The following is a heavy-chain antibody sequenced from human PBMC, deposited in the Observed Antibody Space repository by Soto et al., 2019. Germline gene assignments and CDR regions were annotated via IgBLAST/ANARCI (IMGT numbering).Heavy chain of an antibody. J-gene: IGHJ6*02. V-gene: IGHV4-4*02. CDR3: ARVEGRFYYGMDV. CDR2: IYHSGSA. CDR1: GGSISSSNC. Sequence: SETLSLTCAVSGGSISSSNCWSWVRQPPGKGLEWIGEIYHSGSANYNPSLKSRVTISVDKSKNQFSLKLSSVTAADTAVYYCARVEGRFYYGMDVWGQGTTVT.